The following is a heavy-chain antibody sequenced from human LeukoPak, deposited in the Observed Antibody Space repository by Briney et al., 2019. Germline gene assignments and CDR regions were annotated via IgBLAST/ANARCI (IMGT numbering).Heavy chain of an antibody. CDR1: GFTFSSYG. J-gene: IGHJ4*02. CDR2: ITYVGNNK. CDR3: AKDLEIGGGVSYFDY. Sequence: GGSLRLSCAASGFTFSSYGMHWVRQAPGKGLEWVAVITYVGNNKYYADSVKGRFAISRDNSKNTLYLQMNSLTAEDTAAYYCAKDLEIGGGVSYFDYWGQGTLVTVSS. V-gene: IGHV3-30*18. D-gene: IGHD5/OR15-5a*01.